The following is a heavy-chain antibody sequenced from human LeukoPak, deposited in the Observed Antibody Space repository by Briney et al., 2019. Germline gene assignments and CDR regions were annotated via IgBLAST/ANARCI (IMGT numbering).Heavy chain of an antibody. Sequence: ASVKVSCKASGYPFTNYAMHWVRQAPGQRLEWMGWINAGNGNTKYSQKFQGRVTITRDTSASTAYMELSSLRSEDTAVYYCARSASGSYYSYNHWGQGTLVTVSS. CDR1: GYPFTNYA. D-gene: IGHD1-26*01. CDR2: INAGNGNT. CDR3: ARSASGSYYSYNH. V-gene: IGHV1-3*01. J-gene: IGHJ5*02.